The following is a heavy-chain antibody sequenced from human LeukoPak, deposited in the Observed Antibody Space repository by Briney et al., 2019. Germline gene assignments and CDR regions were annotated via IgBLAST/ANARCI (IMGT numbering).Heavy chain of an antibody. CDR1: GFTFSSYA. CDR3: ARSSGYYTKESIDY. CDR2: ISGSGSST. V-gene: IGHV3-23*01. D-gene: IGHD3-22*01. J-gene: IGHJ4*02. Sequence: HAGRPLRLSCAASGFTFSSYAMSWVRQAPGKGLEWVSAISGSGSSTYYADSVKGRFTISRDNSKNTLYLQMNSLRAEDTAVYYCARSSGYYTKESIDYWGQGTLVTVSS.